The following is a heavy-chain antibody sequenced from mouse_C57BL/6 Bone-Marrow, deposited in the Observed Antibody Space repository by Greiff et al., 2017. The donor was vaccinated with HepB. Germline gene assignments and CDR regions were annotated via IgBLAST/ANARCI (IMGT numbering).Heavy chain of an antibody. CDR1: GFTFSSYG. V-gene: IGHV5-6*01. D-gene: IGHD2-4*01. CDR2: ISSGGSYT. CDR3: ARHGGLRRPFAY. Sequence: EVKLMESGEDLVKPGGSLKLSCAASGFTFSSYGMSWVRQTPDKRLEWVATISSGGSYTYYPDSVKGRFTISRDNAKNTLYLQMSSLKSEDTAMYYCARHGGLRRPFAYWGQGTLVTVSA. J-gene: IGHJ3*01.